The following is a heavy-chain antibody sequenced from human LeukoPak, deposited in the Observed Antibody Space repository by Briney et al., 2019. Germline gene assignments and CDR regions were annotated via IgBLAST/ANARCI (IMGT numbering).Heavy chain of an antibody. CDR1: GYTFTSYG. CDR3: ARDSVISYSDYYGMDV. CDR2: IGAYNGNT. J-gene: IGHJ6*02. D-gene: IGHD3-16*02. Sequence: ASVKVSCKASGYTFTSYGISWVRQAPGQGLEWMGWIGAYNGNTNYAQKLQGRVTMTTDTSTSTAYMELRSLRSDDTAVYYCARDSVISYSDYYGMDVWGQGTTVTVSS. V-gene: IGHV1-18*01.